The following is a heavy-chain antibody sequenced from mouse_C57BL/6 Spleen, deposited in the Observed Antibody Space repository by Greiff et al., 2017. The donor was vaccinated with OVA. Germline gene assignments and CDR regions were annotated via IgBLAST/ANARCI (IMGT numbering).Heavy chain of an antibody. Sequence: EVQLQQSGPELVKPGASVKIPCKASGYTFTDYNMDWVKQSHGKSLEWIGDINPNNGGTIYNQKFKGKATLTVDKSSSTAYMELRSLTSEDTAVYYGARNYGSSRDWYFDVWGTGTTVTVSS. D-gene: IGHD1-1*01. V-gene: IGHV1-18*01. J-gene: IGHJ1*03. CDR2: INPNNGGT. CDR3: ARNYGSSRDWYFDV. CDR1: GYTFTDYN.